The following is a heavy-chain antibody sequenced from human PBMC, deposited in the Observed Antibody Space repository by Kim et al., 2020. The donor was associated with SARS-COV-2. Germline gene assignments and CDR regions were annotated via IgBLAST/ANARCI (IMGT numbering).Heavy chain of an antibody. CDR3: ARDRITGTTGGFDY. J-gene: IGHJ4*01. V-gene: IGHV4-31*03. CDR2: ISYSGST. D-gene: IGHD1-20*01. Sequence: SETLSLTCTVSGGSISSDGYYWSWIRQYPGKGLEWIAYISYSGSTYYNSSLKSRVTMSVDTSKNQFSLKLYSVTAADTAVYYCARDRITGTTGGFDYWG. CDR1: GGSISSDGYY.